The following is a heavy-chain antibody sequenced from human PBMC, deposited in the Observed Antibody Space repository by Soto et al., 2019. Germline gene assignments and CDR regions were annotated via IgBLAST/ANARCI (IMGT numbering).Heavy chain of an antibody. D-gene: IGHD3-9*01. CDR2: IVVGTGNS. CDR3: ATYTPGTGLFKSYHYYGMDL. Sequence: SVKVSCKASGFPLSNSAVQWVRQARGQRLEWIGRIVVGTGNSDYAQQFQARVTITRDMSTRTAYMELCSLRSEDTAVYYCATYTPGTGLFKSYHYYGMDLWGQGTTVTVSS. J-gene: IGHJ6*02. V-gene: IGHV1-58*01. CDR1: GFPLSNSA.